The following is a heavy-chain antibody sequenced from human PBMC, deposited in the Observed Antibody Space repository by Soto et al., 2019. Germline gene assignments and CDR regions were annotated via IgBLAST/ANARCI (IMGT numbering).Heavy chain of an antibody. CDR3: ARLAPVLTTVTHLNWFDP. CDR2: IYPGDSDT. D-gene: IGHD4-17*01. Sequence: PGESLKISCKGSGYSFTSYWIGWVRQMPGKGLEWMGIIYPGDSDTRYSPSFQGQVTISADKSISTAYLQWSSLKASDTAMYYCARLAPVLTTVTHLNWFDPWGQGTLVTVSS. J-gene: IGHJ5*02. V-gene: IGHV5-51*01. CDR1: GYSFTSYW.